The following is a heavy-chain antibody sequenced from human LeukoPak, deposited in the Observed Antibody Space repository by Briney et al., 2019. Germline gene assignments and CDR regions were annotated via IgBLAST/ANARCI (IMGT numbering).Heavy chain of an antibody. Sequence: ASVKVSCKASGYTFTGYYMHWVRQAPGQGLEWMGWINPNSGGTNYAQKFQGRVTMTRDTSISTAYMELSRLRSDDTAVYYCARGRYSSSWSRVAFDIWGQGTMVTVSS. CDR3: ARGRYSSSWSRVAFDI. CDR1: GYTFTGYY. CDR2: INPNSGGT. J-gene: IGHJ3*02. V-gene: IGHV1-2*02. D-gene: IGHD6-13*01.